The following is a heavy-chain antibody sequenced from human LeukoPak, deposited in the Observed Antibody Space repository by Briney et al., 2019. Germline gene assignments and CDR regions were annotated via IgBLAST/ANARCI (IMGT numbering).Heavy chain of an antibody. Sequence: GGSLRLSCAPSGFTFSSYYMHWVRQAPGKGLEWVSSSSSRGTYIYYADSLKGRFTLSRDNAKKSLYLQMNSLSAEDTAVYYCVRTAVTPGSSDAFDIWGQGTMVTVSS. V-gene: IGHV3-21*01. CDR2: SSSRGTYI. D-gene: IGHD4-17*01. CDR1: GFTFSSYY. CDR3: VRTAVTPGSSDAFDI. J-gene: IGHJ3*02.